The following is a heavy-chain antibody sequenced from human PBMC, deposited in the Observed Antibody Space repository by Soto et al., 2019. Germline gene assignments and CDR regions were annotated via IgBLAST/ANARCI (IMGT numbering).Heavy chain of an antibody. V-gene: IGHV4-59*08. CDR3: ARLARGEVEAYDI. Sequence: VQLQESGPRLVKPSETLSLTCSVSDGSISPYYWGWIRQSPGKGLEWIGYIYFNGGTDYNPSLKSRVTISVDTSKKQFSLKLTSVTAADTAMYYCARLARGEVEAYDIWGQGTMVTVS. CDR1: DGSISPYY. CDR2: IYFNGGT. J-gene: IGHJ3*02. D-gene: IGHD1-26*01.